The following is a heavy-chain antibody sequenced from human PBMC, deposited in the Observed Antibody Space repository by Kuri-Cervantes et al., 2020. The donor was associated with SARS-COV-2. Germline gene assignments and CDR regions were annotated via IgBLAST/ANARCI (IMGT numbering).Heavy chain of an antibody. D-gene: IGHD3-10*01. CDR3: ARASGYYYGSGSHLDYYGMDV. CDR1: GGSISSSSYY. CDR2: IYYSGST. J-gene: IGHJ6*02. V-gene: IGHV4-61*05. Sequence: ESLKISCTVSGGSISSSSYYWGWIRQPPGKGLEWIGYIYYSGSTNYNPSLKSRVTISVDTSKNQFSLKLSSVTAADTAVYYCARASGYYYGSGSHLDYYGMDVWGQGTTVTVSS.